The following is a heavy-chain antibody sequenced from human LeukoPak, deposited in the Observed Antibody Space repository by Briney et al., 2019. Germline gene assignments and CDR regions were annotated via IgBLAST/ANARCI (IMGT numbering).Heavy chain of an antibody. CDR1: GGSINNYY. CDR2: IYTRGST. D-gene: IGHD2-15*01. V-gene: IGHV4-4*07. CDR3: ARGRYCSADICSGGDAFDI. J-gene: IGHJ3*02. Sequence: SETLSLTCTVSGGSINNYYWSWIRQPAGRGLEWIGRIYTRGSTNYNPSLKSRVTMSVDTSKNQFSLKLSSVTAADTAVYYCARGRYCSADICSGGDAFDIWGQGAMVSVSS.